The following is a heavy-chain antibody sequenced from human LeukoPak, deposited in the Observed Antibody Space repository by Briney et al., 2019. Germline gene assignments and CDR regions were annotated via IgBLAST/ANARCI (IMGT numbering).Heavy chain of an antibody. Sequence: PGGSLRLSCAASGFTFSSDAMSWVRQAPGMGLEWVSGISGSGGSTYYADSVKGRFTISRDNSKNTLYLQMNSLRAEDTALYYCANPGTTVTTYSDYWGQGTLVTVSS. V-gene: IGHV3-23*01. CDR2: ISGSGGST. J-gene: IGHJ4*02. CDR3: ANPGTTVTTYSDY. D-gene: IGHD4-17*01. CDR1: GFTFSSDA.